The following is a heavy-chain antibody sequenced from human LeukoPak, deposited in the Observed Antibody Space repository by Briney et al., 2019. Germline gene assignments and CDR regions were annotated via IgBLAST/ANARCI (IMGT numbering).Heavy chain of an antibody. CDR1: GFTFSNAW. CDR2: IKSKTDGGTT. D-gene: IGHD3-22*01. V-gene: IGHV3-15*01. Sequence: GGSLRLSCAASGFTFSNAWMSWVRQAPGKGLEWVGRIKSKTDGGTTDYAAPVKGRFTISRDDSKNTLYLQMNSLKTEDTAVYYCTTVPTYYYDSSGYMPFDYWGQGTLVTVSS. J-gene: IGHJ4*02. CDR3: TTVPTYYYDSSGYMPFDY.